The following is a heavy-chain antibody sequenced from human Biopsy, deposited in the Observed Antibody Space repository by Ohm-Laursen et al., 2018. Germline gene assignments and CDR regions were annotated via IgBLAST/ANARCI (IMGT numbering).Heavy chain of an antibody. CDR3: ARATNSTGWPYYYFYGMDV. D-gene: IGHD2/OR15-2a*01. CDR2: IHYSRGT. J-gene: IGHJ6*02. CDR1: GGSIRRDI. V-gene: IGHV4-59*01. Sequence: PSQTLSLTSTVSGGSIRRDIWSWIRQTPGTGQGRIGYIHYSRGTNYNPSLKSRVTISADTSKNQYSLRLNSVTAADTAVYYCARATNSTGWPYYYFYGMDVWGQGTTVTVSS.